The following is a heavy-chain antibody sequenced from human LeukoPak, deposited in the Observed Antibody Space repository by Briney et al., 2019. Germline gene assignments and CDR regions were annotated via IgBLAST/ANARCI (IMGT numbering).Heavy chain of an antibody. Sequence: GGSLRLSCAASRFTFNTYAVNWVRQAPGKGLEWVSSISSSSSYIYYADSVKGRFTISRDNAKNSLYLQMNSLRAEDTAVYYCASYFELPTHWGQGTLVTVSS. D-gene: IGHD3-9*01. CDR3: ASYFELPTH. V-gene: IGHV3-21*01. CDR2: ISSSSSYI. J-gene: IGHJ4*02. CDR1: RFTFNTYA.